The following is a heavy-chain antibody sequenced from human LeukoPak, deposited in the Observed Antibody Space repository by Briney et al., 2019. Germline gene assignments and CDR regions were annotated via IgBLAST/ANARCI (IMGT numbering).Heavy chain of an antibody. J-gene: IGHJ4*02. Sequence: PPGKGXXXXGYIYHSGSTYYNPSLKSRVTISVDRSKNQFSLKLSSVTAADTAVYYCARGGNYDFWSGYFHFDYWGQGTLVTVSS. CDR3: ARGGNYDFWSGYFHFDY. D-gene: IGHD3-3*01. CDR2: IYHSGST. V-gene: IGHV4-30-2*01.